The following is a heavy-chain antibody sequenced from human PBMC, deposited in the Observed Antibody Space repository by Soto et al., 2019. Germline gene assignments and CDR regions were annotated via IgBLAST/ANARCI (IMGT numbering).Heavy chain of an antibody. D-gene: IGHD6-6*01. CDR1: GGSFSGYY. CDR3: ARVIAGSSYD. V-gene: IGHV4-34*01. J-gene: IGHJ4*02. CDR2: INHSGST. Sequence: PSETLSLTCAVYGGSFSGYYWSWIRQPPGKGLEWIGEINHSGSTNYNPSLKSRVTISVDTSKNQFSLKLSSVTAADTAVYYCARVIAGSSYDWGQGTLVTVSS.